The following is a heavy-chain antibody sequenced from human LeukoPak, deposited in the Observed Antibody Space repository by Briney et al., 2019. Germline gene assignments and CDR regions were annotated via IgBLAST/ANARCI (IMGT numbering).Heavy chain of an antibody. CDR1: GFTFSSYS. CDR3: ARGLLSCSSTSCYVDY. V-gene: IGHV3-21*01. CDR2: ISSSSYI. J-gene: IGHJ4*02. D-gene: IGHD2-2*01. Sequence: PGGSLRLSCAASGFTFSSYSMNWVRQAPGKGLEWVSSISSSSYIYYADSVKGRFTISRDNAKNSLYLQMNSLRAEDTAVYYCARGLLSCSSTSCYVDYWGQGTLVTVSS.